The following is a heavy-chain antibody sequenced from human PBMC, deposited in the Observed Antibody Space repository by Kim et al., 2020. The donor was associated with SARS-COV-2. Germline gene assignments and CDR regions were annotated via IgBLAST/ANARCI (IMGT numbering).Heavy chain of an antibody. V-gene: IGHV4-59*09. J-gene: IGHJ4*02. D-gene: IGHD3-9*01. Sequence: LKRRVTISVDTSKNQFSLKLSSVTAADTAVYYCARGLRYFDWPIIGPPDYWGQGTLVTVSS. CDR3: ARGLRYFDWPIIGPPDY.